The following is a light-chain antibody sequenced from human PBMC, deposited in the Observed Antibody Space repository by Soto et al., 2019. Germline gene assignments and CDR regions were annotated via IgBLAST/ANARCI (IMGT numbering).Light chain of an antibody. V-gene: IGLV1-51*01. CDR3: GTWEPRLLAGWV. CDR2: DND. CDR1: SSNIGNNF. J-gene: IGLJ3*02. Sequence: QSVLTQPPSVSAAPGQKVTISCSGSSSNIGNNFVSWYQHFPGTAPKLLIYDNDQRPSGMPDRFSGSKSGTSATLGITGLKTGDEADYYCGTWEPRLLAGWVLGGGTKLIV.